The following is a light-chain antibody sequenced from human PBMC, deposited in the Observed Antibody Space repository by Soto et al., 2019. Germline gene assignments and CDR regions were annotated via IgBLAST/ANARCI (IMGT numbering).Light chain of an antibody. CDR3: QQSYSTPYT. Sequence: DIQMTQSPSSLSASAGDRVTITCRASQSITSYLNWYQQKPGKAPKLLMYAASSLQSGVPSRFRGSGSGTDFTLTISSLQPEDFATYYCQQSYSTPYTFGQGTRLEI. J-gene: IGKJ2*01. CDR2: AAS. V-gene: IGKV1-39*01. CDR1: QSITSY.